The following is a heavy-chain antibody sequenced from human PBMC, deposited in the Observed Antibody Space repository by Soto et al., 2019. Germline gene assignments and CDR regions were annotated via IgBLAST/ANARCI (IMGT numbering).Heavy chain of an antibody. J-gene: IGHJ4*02. V-gene: IGHV3-30*18. CDR1: GFTFSSYG. Sequence: SLRLSCAASGFTFSSYGMHWVRQAPGKGLEWVAVISYDGSNKYYADSVKGRFTISRDNSKNTLYLQMNSLRAEDTAVYYCAKGSYSSGWYWGQGTLVTVSS. CDR3: AKGSYSSGWY. CDR2: ISYDGSNK. D-gene: IGHD6-19*01.